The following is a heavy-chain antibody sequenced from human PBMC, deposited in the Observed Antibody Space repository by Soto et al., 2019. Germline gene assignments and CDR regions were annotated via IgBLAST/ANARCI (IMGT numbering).Heavy chain of an antibody. CDR1: GGSFGGYQ. V-gene: IGHV4-34*01. J-gene: IGHJ3*02. D-gene: IGHD1-1*01. Sequence: PSETLSLTCAVYGGSFGGYQWSWIRQPPGEGLEWIGEINQSGSTNYNPSLKSRVAISVDTSETQLSLRLNSLTAADTAVYYCARAVPWRKSFDIWGQGTAVTVSS. CDR3: ARAVPWRKSFDI. CDR2: INQSGST.